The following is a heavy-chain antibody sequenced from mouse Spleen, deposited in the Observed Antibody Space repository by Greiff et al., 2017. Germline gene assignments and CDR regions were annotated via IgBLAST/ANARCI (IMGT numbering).Heavy chain of an antibody. Sequence: VKLVESGPGLVAPSQSLSITCTVSGFSLTSYAISWVRQPPGKGLEWLGVIWTGGGTNHNSALKSRLSISKDNSKSQVFLKMNSPQTDDTARYYCARNGYYYDAGDFDYWGQGTTLTVSS. J-gene: IGHJ2*01. V-gene: IGHV2-9-1*01. CDR1: GFSLTSYA. D-gene: IGHD2-4*01. CDR3: ARNGYYYDAGDFDY. CDR2: IWTGGGT.